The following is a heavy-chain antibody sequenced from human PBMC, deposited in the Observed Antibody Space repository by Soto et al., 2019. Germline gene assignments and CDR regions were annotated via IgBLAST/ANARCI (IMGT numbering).Heavy chain of an antibody. D-gene: IGHD5-18*01. V-gene: IGHV3-30-3*01. CDR2: ISYDGSNK. CDR3: ARGVTRLDTAMVGGY. J-gene: IGHJ4*02. Sequence: QVQLVESGGGVVQPGRSLRLSCAASGFTFSSYAMHWVRQAPGKGLEWVAVISYDGSNKYYADSVKGRFTISRDNSKNTLYLQMNSLRAEDTAVYYCARGVTRLDTAMVGGYWGQGTLVTVSS. CDR1: GFTFSSYA.